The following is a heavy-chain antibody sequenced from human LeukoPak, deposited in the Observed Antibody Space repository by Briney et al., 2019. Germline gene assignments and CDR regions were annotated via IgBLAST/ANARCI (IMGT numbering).Heavy chain of an antibody. J-gene: IGHJ6*03. V-gene: IGHV3-21*01. D-gene: IGHD6-13*01. Sequence: PGGSLRLSCAASGFTFSSYSMNWVRQAPGKGLEWVSSISKSSSYIYYADSLKGRFTISRDNAKNSLYLQMNSLRAEDTAVYYCAARYSSSWYVPYYYMDVWGKGTTVTVSS. CDR1: GFTFSSYS. CDR2: ISKSSSYI. CDR3: AARYSSSWYVPYYYMDV.